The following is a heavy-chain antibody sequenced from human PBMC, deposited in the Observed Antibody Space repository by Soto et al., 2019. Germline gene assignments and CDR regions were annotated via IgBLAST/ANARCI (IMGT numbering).Heavy chain of an antibody. V-gene: IGHV3-74*01. D-gene: IGHD3-10*01. CDR3: ARSQEVFGSGSRVTDS. J-gene: IGHJ4*02. CDR2: INSDGSST. CDR1: GFTFSTYW. Sequence: EVQLVESGGGLVQPGGSLRLSCAASGFTFSTYWMHWVRQVPGKGLVWVSRINSDGSSTIYADSVKGRFTISRDNANNMLYLQVSSLRAEDTAVYYCARSQEVFGSGSRVTDSWGQGTLVTVSS.